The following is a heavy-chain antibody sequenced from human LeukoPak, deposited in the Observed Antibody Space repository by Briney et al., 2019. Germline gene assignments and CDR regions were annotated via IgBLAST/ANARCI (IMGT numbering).Heavy chain of an antibody. Sequence: GGSLRLSCAASGFTFTTYWMSWVRQAPGKGLEWVANIKQDGTEKYYVDSVKGRFTISRDNAKSSLYLQMNSLRVEDTAVYYCAKVAKYYYGSETYYFFEHWGQGTPVTASS. V-gene: IGHV3-7*01. D-gene: IGHD3-10*01. J-gene: IGHJ4*02. CDR3: AKVAKYYYGSETYYFFEH. CDR2: IKQDGTEK. CDR1: GFTFTTYW.